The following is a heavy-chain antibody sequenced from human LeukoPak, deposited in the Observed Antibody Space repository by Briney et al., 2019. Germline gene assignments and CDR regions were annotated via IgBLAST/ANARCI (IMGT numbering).Heavy chain of an antibody. J-gene: IGHJ5*02. Sequence: GGSLRLSCATSGFTFSTFHMRWVRQAPGGVPEWVSFVKDDGSNEYYGDSVKGRFTISRDNSKNSVYLQMNSLKAEDTAVYYCARSYVLNFFNPWGQGTLVTVSS. CDR3: ARSYVLNFFNP. CDR1: GFTFSTFH. CDR2: VKDDGSNE. D-gene: IGHD3-10*02. V-gene: IGHV3-30*02.